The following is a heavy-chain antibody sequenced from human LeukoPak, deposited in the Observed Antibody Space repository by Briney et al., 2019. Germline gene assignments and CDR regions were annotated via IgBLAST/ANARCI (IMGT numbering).Heavy chain of an antibody. CDR1: GVSVNAYY. CDR2: IYYSGSS. D-gene: IGHD3-16*01. CDR3: VQGWFGFSTYFDP. J-gene: IGHJ5*02. V-gene: IGHV4-59*02. Sequence: SETLSLTCTVSGVSVNAYYWSWIRQPTGKGLEWIGYIYYSGSSSYNPSLKSRVTISVDTSKNQFSLKLTSVTAADTAVYYCVQGWFGFSTYFDPWGQGTLVTVSS.